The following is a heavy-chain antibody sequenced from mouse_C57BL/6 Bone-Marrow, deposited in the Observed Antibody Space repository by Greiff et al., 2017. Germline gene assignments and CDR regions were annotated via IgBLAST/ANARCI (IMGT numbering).Heavy chain of an antibody. CDR1: EYEFPSHD. CDR2: INSDGDSI. J-gene: IGHJ2*01. D-gene: IGHD2-5*01. V-gene: IGHV5-2*01. CDR3: ARHSKGNYFDY. Sequence: DVKLVESGGGLVQPGESLKLSCESNEYEFPSHDMYWVRQTPEKRLELVAAINSDGDSIYYPDTMERRFIISRDNTKKTLYLQMSSLRSDDTALYYCARHSKGNYFDYWGQGTTLTVSS.